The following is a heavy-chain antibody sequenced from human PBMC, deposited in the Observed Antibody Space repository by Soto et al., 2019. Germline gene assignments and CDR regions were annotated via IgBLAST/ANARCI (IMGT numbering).Heavy chain of an antibody. CDR3: ASAPYGSGSYQDYFDY. CDR2: IWYDGSNK. CDR1: GFTFSSYG. Sequence: GGSLRLSCAASGFTFSSYGMHWVRQAPGKGLEWVAVIWYDGSNKYYADSVKGRFTISRDNSKNTLYLQMNSLRAEDTAVYYCASAPYGSGSYQDYFDYWGQGTLVTVSS. V-gene: IGHV3-33*01. J-gene: IGHJ4*02. D-gene: IGHD3-10*01.